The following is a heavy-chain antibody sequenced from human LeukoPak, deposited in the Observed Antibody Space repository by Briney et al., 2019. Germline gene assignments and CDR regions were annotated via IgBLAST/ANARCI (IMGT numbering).Heavy chain of an antibody. CDR2: INPNSGGT. D-gene: IGHD5-18*01. Sequence: ASVTVSCKASGYTFTGYYMHWVRQAPGQGLEWMGWINPNSGGTNYAQKFQGRVTMTRDTSISTAYMELSRLRSDDTAVYYCARDLDSYGPPRLDYWGQGTLVTVSS. CDR3: ARDLDSYGPPRLDY. CDR1: GYTFTGYY. V-gene: IGHV1-2*02. J-gene: IGHJ4*02.